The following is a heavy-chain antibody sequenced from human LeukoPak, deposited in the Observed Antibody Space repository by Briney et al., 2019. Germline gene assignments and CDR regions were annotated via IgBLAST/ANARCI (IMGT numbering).Heavy chain of an antibody. CDR3: ASVSCSGGSCYRAFDI. V-gene: IGHV3-66*01. CDR2: IYSGGST. J-gene: IGHJ3*02. CDR1: GFTVSSNY. D-gene: IGHD2-15*01. Sequence: PGGSLRLSCAASGFTVSSNYMSWVRQAPGKGLEWVSVIYSGGSTYYADSVKGRFTISRDNSKNTLYLQMNSLRAEDTAVYYCASVSCSGGSCYRAFDIWGQGTMVTVSS.